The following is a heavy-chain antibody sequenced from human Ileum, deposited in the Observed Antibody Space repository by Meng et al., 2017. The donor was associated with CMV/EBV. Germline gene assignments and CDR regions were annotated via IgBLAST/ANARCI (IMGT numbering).Heavy chain of an antibody. D-gene: IGHD3-10*01. Sequence: QETGPRLVRPSETLSLTCTAAGDSMRRYYWSWIRQSPGKALEWIGYIYYSGNAVYNPSFKSRVTISVDTSKSQFYLKVNSVTAADTAVYYCARDGYFDSGTYPFDHWGQGTLVTVSS. J-gene: IGHJ4*02. CDR3: ARDGYFDSGTYPFDH. V-gene: IGHV4-59*01. CDR1: GDSMRRYY. CDR2: IYYSGNA.